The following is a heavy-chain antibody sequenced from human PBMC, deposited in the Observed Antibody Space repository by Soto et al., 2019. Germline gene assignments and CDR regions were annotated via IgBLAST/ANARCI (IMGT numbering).Heavy chain of an antibody. Sequence: EVQLVDSGEGLVKPGGSLRLSCAASGFVFRNAWINWVRQAPGKGLEWVGRIKSGGATDFAALARGRFAITRDDSRNMAYMQMNNLDTEDTAVYYCTTDSYSTIIDVRFDFWGQGALVTVSS. D-gene: IGHD3-22*01. J-gene: IGHJ4*02. CDR1: GFVFRNAW. CDR2: IKSGGAT. CDR3: TTDSYSTIIDVRFDF. V-gene: IGHV3-15*07.